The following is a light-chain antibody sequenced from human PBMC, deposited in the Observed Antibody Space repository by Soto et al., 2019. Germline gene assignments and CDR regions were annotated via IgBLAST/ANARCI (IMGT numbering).Light chain of an antibody. CDR1: QDISNY. Sequence: DIQMTQSPSSLSASVGDRVTITCQASQDISNYLNWYQQKPGKAPKLLISDASNLETGVPSRFSGRRSGTDFTCTISSLQPEDIATYCCQQYGDLPITFGQGTRLEIK. CDR2: DAS. V-gene: IGKV1-33*01. J-gene: IGKJ5*01. CDR3: QQYGDLPIT.